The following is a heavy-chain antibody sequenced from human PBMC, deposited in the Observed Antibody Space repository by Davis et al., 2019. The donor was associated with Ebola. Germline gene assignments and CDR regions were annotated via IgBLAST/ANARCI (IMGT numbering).Heavy chain of an antibody. CDR2: IYSGGTT. J-gene: IGHJ4*02. V-gene: IGHV3-53*01. CDR1: GFTVSSNY. Sequence: GESLKISCAASGFTVSSNYMSWVRQAPGKGLEWVSVIYSGGTTYYADSVKGRFTISRDNSKNTLYLQMNSLRAEDTAVYYCTRRYCSSPSCTPYYWGQGTLVTVSS. CDR3: TRRYCSSPSCTPYY. D-gene: IGHD2-2*01.